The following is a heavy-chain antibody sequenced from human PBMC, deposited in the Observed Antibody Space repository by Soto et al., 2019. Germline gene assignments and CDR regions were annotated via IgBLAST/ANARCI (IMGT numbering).Heavy chain of an antibody. CDR3: ARQIYDSDTGPNFQYYFDS. J-gene: IGHJ4*02. CDR1: GYSFARDW. CDR2: IDPSDSQT. D-gene: IGHD3-22*01. V-gene: IGHV5-10-1*01. Sequence: PGESLKISCKGSGYSFARDWITWVRQKPGKGLEWMRRIDPSDSQTYYSPSFRGHVTISVTKSITTVFLQWSSLRASDTAMYYCARQIYDSDTGPNFQYYFDSWGQGTPVTVSS.